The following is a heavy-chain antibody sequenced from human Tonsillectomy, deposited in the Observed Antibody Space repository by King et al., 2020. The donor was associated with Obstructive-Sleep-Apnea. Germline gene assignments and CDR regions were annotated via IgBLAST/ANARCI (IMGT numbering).Heavy chain of an antibody. Sequence: VQLVESGGGVVQPGRSLRLSCAASGFTFSSYAMHWGRQAPGKGLEWVAVISYDGRNKYYADTVKGRFTISRDNSKNTLYLQMKSLRAEDTAVYYCARASSGYDPPLYYYYYGMDVWGQGTTVTVSS. CDR3: ARASSGYDPPLYYYYYGMDV. D-gene: IGHD5-12*01. CDR1: GFTFSSYA. V-gene: IGHV3-30*04. J-gene: IGHJ6*02. CDR2: ISYDGRNK.